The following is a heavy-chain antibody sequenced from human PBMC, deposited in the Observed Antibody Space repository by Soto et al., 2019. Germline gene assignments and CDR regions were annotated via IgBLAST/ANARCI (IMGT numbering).Heavy chain of an antibody. CDR2: IKQDGSEK. Sequence: EVQLVESGGGLVQPGGSLRLSCAASGFTFSSYWMSWVRQAPGKGLEWVANIKQDGSEKYYVDSVKGRFTISRDNAKNSLYLQMNSLRAEDTAVYYCARDWGLRSYGRNYSYYGMDVWGQGTTVTVSS. CDR3: ARDWGLRSYGRNYSYYGMDV. D-gene: IGHD5-18*01. CDR1: GFTFSSYW. J-gene: IGHJ6*02. V-gene: IGHV3-7*05.